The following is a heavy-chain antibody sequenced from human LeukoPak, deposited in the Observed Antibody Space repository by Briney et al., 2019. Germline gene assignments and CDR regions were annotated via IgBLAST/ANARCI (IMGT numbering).Heavy chain of an antibody. D-gene: IGHD2-21*01. V-gene: IGHV3-23*01. Sequence: GGSLRLSCAASGFTFSSYTMNWVRQAPGKGLEWVSGISGSGVGTYYADSVKGRFTISRDNSWNTLYLQMNSLRAEDTAVYYCAKDQVISGSEASDIWGQGTMVTVSS. CDR1: GFTFSSYT. J-gene: IGHJ3*02. CDR2: ISGSGVGT. CDR3: AKDQVISGSEASDI.